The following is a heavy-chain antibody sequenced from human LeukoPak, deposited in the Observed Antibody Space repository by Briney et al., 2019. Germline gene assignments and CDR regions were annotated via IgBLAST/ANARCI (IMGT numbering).Heavy chain of an antibody. CDR2: IKQDGSEK. J-gene: IGHJ2*01. CDR3: ARTRHYFDSIFPVWYFDL. CDR1: EFTFSDYW. Sequence: PGGSLRLSCAASEFTFSDYWMSWVRQTPGKGLEWVANIKQDGSEKYYVDSVKGRFTISRDNAKNSLFLQVNSLRAEDTAVYYCARTRHYFDSIFPVWYFDLWGRGALVTVSS. V-gene: IGHV3-7*01. D-gene: IGHD3-22*01.